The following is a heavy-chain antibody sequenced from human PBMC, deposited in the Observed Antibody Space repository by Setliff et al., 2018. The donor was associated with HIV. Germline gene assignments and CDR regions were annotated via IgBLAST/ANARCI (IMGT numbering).Heavy chain of an antibody. CDR1: VGSLRSYY. V-gene: IGHV4-34*01. CDR2: INYSGST. Sequence: KASETLSLTCGVYVGSLRSYYWSWIRQSPGKGLEWIGEINYSGSTNYNPSLKSRVTISIDTSKNQFSLKLSSVTAADTAVYYCARGLDSWSSHVFDMWGQGTMVTVSS. D-gene: IGHD6-6*01. J-gene: IGHJ3*02. CDR3: ARGLDSWSSHVFDM.